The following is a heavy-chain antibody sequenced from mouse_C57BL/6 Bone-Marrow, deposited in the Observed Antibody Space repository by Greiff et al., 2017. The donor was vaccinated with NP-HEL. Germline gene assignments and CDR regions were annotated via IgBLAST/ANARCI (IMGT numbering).Heavy chain of an antibody. J-gene: IGHJ4*01. Sequence: VMLVESGAELARPGASVKLSCKASGYTFTSYGISWVKQRTGQGLEWIGEIYPRSGNTYYNEKFKGKATLTADKSSSTAYMELRSLTSEDSAVYFCARAYPYYAMDYWGQGTSVTVSS. CDR1: GYTFTSYG. D-gene: IGHD2-10*01. CDR3: ARAYPYYAMDY. CDR2: IYPRSGNT. V-gene: IGHV1-81*01.